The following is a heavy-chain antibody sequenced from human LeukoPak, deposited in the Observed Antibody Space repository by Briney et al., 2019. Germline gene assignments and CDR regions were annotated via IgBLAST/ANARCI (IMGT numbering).Heavy chain of an antibody. CDR3: AARDCSTTSCYAGLFDY. V-gene: IGHV3-23*03. D-gene: IGHD2-2*01. Sequence: GGSLRLSCAASGFTFSNYAMTWVRQAPGKGLEWVSVINGGGSYTACADSVKGRFTISRDSSKSTLYLQMNSLRAEDTAVYFCAARDCSTTSCYAGLFDYWGQGILVTVSS. J-gene: IGHJ4*02. CDR2: INGGGSYT. CDR1: GFTFSNYA.